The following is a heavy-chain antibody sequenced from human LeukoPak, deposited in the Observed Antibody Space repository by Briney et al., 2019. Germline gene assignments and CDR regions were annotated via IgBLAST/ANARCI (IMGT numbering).Heavy chain of an antibody. CDR1: GFTFSSYA. CDR2: ISGSGGST. J-gene: IGHJ4*02. V-gene: IGHV3-23*01. D-gene: IGHD2-15*01. Sequence: PGGSLRLSCAASGFTFSSYAMSWVRQAPGKGLEWVSAISGSGGSTCYADSVKGRFTITRDNSKNTLYLQMNSLRAEDTAVYYCAKDLRGYSVNWGQGTLVTVSS. CDR3: AKDLRGYSVN.